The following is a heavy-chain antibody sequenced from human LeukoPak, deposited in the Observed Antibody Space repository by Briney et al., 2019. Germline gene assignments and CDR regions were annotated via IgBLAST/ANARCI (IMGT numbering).Heavy chain of an antibody. V-gene: IGHV3-43D*04. J-gene: IGHJ6*04. CDR2: ISWDGGST. CDR1: GFTFDDYA. D-gene: IGHD6-13*01. Sequence: GGSLRLSCAASGFTFDDYAMHWVRQAPGKGLEWVSLISWDGGSTYYADSVKGRFTISRDNSKNSLYLQMNSLRAEDTALYYCAKDIGYSSRWYGMDVWGKGTTVTVSS. CDR3: AKDIGYSSRWYGMDV.